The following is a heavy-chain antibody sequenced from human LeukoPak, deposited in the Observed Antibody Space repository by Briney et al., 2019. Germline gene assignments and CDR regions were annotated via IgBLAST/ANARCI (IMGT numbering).Heavy chain of an antibody. CDR3: ARDWYYYDSSGYYEYYFDY. CDR2: IYSGGST. V-gene: IGHV3-53*01. J-gene: IGHJ4*02. Sequence: PGGSLRLSCAASGFTVSSNYMSWVRQARGKGLEWVSVIYSGGSTYYADSVKGRFTISRDNSKNTLYLQMNSLRAEDTAVYYCARDWYYYDSSGYYEYYFDYWGQGTLVTVSS. D-gene: IGHD3-22*01. CDR1: GFTVSSNY.